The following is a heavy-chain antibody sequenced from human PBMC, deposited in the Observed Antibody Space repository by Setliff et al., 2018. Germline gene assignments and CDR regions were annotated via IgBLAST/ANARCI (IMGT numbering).Heavy chain of an antibody. CDR1: GDSVSSNSAA. CDR2: TYYRSKWYD. Sequence: SPTLSLTCAIFGDSVSSNSAAWNWIRQSPSSGLERLGRTYYRSKWYDDYAVSVKSRITINQDTSKNQFSLQLNSVTPEDTAVYYCVRGRKACHSSSWSTFDYWGQGTLVTVSS. CDR3: VRGRKACHSSSWSTFDY. J-gene: IGHJ4*02. D-gene: IGHD6-13*01. V-gene: IGHV6-1*01.